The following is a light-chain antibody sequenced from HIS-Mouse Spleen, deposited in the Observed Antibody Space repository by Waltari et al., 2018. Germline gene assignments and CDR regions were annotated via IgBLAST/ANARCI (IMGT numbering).Light chain of an antibody. V-gene: IGLV3-10*01. CDR2: EDS. Sequence: SYELTQPPSVSVSPGQTARITRSGDAFPKKYAYLYHQKSGQAPVLFIYEDSKRPSGIPERFSGSSSGTMATLTISGAQVEDEADYYCYSTDSSGNHRVFGGGTKLTVL. J-gene: IGLJ2*01. CDR3: YSTDSSGNHRV. CDR1: AFPKKY.